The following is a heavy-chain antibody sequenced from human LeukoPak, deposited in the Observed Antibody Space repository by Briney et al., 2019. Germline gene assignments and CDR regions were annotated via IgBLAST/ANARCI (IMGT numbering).Heavy chain of an antibody. D-gene: IGHD3-22*01. CDR2: VYTTGGT. V-gene: IGHV4-4*07. Sequence: SSETLSLTCSVSGASINSYYWSWIRQSAGKGLGYIGRVYTTGGTHYNPTLKSRLTLSADTSKNQFYLTLSSVTAADTAVYYCATGSGYYRGAEYFEYLGQGILVTVSS. CDR1: GASINSYY. J-gene: IGHJ1*01. CDR3: ATGSGYYRGAEYFEY.